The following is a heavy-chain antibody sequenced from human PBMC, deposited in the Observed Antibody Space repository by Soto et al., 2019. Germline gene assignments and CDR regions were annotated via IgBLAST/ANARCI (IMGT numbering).Heavy chain of an antibody. J-gene: IGHJ6*02. D-gene: IGHD2-2*01. CDR3: ARGGYYPAAIRLDYYYYVMDV. V-gene: IGHV1-2*04. CDR1: GYTFSGYY. CDR2: INPNSGGI. Sequence: ASVKVSCKASGYTFSGYYMHWVRQAPGQGLEWMGWINPNSGGINYAQKFQGWVTMTRDTSISTAYMVLSRLRSDDTAVYYCARGGYYPAAIRLDYYYYVMDVWGQGTTVTVSS.